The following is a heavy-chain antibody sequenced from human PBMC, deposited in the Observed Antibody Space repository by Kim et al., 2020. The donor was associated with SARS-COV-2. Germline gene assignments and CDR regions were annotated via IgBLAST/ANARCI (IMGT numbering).Heavy chain of an antibody. D-gene: IGHD2-21*02. CDR3: AKDFAHIVVVTATDAFDI. V-gene: IGHV3-43*01. J-gene: IGHJ3*02. Sequence: GRFTISRDNSKNSLYLQMNSLRTEDTALYYCAKDFAHIVVVTATDAFDIWGQGTMVTVSS.